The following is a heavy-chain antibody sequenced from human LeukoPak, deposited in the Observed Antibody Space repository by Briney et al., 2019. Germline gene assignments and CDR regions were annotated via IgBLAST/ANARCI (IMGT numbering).Heavy chain of an antibody. V-gene: IGHV1-69*05. CDR3: AREMTTVTHGYYYYYMDV. Sequence: GASVKVSCKASGGTFSSYAISWVRQAPGQGLEWMGGITPIFGTANYARKFQGRVTITTDESTSTAYMELSSLRSEDTAVYYCAREMTTVTHGYYYYYMDVWGKGTTVTVSS. CDR1: GGTFSSYA. CDR2: ITPIFGTA. J-gene: IGHJ6*03. D-gene: IGHD4-11*01.